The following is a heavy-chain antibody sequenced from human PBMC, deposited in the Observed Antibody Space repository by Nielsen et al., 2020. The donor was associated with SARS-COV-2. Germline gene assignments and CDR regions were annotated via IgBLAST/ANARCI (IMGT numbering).Heavy chain of an antibody. V-gene: IGHV4-61*05. CDR2: IYYSGST. Sequence: SETLSLTCTVSGGSISSSSYYWGWIRQPPGKGLEWIGYIYYSGSTNYNPSLKSRVTISVDTSKKQFSLNLSSVSAADTAVYYCARQGRGGYDYGFDYWGQGSLVTVSS. J-gene: IGHJ4*02. D-gene: IGHD5-12*01. CDR3: ARQGRGGYDYGFDY. CDR1: GGSISSSSYY.